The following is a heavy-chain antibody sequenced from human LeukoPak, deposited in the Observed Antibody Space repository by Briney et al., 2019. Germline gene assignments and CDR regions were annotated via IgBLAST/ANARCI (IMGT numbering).Heavy chain of an antibody. CDR1: GFIFSSYA. D-gene: IGHD4-23*01. Sequence: PAGSLRLSCAASGFIFSSYAMSWVRPAPGKGLEWVSATSGSGGSTYYADSVKGRFTISRDNYKNTLYLQMNTLSAADTAVYYRAKADYGGNVLGFLDCWGQGTLVTVSS. CDR3: AKADYGGNVLGFLDC. V-gene: IGHV3-23*01. CDR2: TSGSGGST. J-gene: IGHJ4*02.